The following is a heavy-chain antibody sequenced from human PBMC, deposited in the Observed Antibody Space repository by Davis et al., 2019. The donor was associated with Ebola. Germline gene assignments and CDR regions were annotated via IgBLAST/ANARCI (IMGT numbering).Heavy chain of an antibody. V-gene: IGHV1-8*02. J-gene: IGHJ4*02. CDR1: GYTFTGYY. CDR3: ARSRYYYDSSGYYVFDY. CDR2: INPNSGNT. D-gene: IGHD3-22*01. Sequence: ASVKVSCKASGYTFTGYYMHWVRQAPGQGLEWMGWINPNSGNTGYAQKFQGRVTMTRNTSISTAYMELSSLRSEDTAVYYCARSRYYYDSSGYYVFDYWGQGTLVTVSS.